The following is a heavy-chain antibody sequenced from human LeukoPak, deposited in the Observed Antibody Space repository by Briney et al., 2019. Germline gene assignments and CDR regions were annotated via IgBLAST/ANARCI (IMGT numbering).Heavy chain of an antibody. CDR3: AKTTGNYYKYFDD. D-gene: IGHD3-22*01. Sequence: GGSLRLSCAASGFTFSNYAMSWVRQAPGKGLEWVSSISGSGGSTYYADSVRGRFTISRDNSKNTLYVQMNSLRAEDTAVYFCAKTTGNYYKYFDDWGQRTLVTVSS. V-gene: IGHV3-23*01. CDR1: GFTFSNYA. CDR2: ISGSGGST. J-gene: IGHJ4*02.